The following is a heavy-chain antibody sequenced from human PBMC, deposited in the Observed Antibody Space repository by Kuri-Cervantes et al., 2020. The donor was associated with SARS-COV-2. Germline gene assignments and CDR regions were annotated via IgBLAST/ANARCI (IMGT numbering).Heavy chain of an antibody. J-gene: IGHJ5*02. Sequence: GGSLRLSCAASGFTFDDYAMHWVRQAPGQGLEWVAVILHDGNNKYYADSVKGRFTISRDNSKNTLYLQMNSLRAEDTAVYYCAKSVPVWQQLPYNWFDPWGQGTLVTVSS. CDR3: AKSVPVWQQLPYNWFDP. V-gene: IGHV3-30-3*02. CDR2: ILHDGNNK. D-gene: IGHD6-13*01. CDR1: GFTFDDYA.